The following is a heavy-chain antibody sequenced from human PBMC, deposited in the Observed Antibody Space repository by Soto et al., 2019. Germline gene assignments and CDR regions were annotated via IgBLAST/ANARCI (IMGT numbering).Heavy chain of an antibody. CDR3: ERVGGYCSGGSCYALDY. V-gene: IGHV1-46*01. CDR1: GYTFTSYY. Sequence: QVQLVQSGAEVKKPGASVKVSCKASGYTFTSYYMHWVRQAPGQGLEWMGIINPSGGSTSYAQKFQGRVTMTRDTSTSTVYMELSSLRSEDTAVYYCERVGGYCSGGSCYALDYWGQGTLVTVSS. D-gene: IGHD2-15*01. J-gene: IGHJ4*02. CDR2: INPSGGST.